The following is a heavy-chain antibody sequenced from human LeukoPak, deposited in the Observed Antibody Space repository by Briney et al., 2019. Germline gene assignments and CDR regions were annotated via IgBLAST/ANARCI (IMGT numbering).Heavy chain of an antibody. CDR2: ISSHSSTM. D-gene: IGHD2-21*01. Sequence: PGGSLRLSCAASGFTLSSYSMIWVRRAPGKGLEWVSYISSHSSTMYYANSVKGRFTISRDNAQNSLFLQMNSLRAEDTAVYYCARVPGEVGILYYYYYYGMDVWGQGTTVTVSS. J-gene: IGHJ6*02. V-gene: IGHV3-48*01. CDR1: GFTLSSYS. CDR3: ARVPGEVGILYYYYYYGMDV.